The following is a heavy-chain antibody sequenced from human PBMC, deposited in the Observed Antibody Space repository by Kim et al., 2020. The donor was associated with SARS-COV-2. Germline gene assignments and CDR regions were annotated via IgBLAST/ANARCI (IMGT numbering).Heavy chain of an antibody. CDR3: AKEVYYGSGSYYRYFDY. D-gene: IGHD3-10*01. V-gene: IGHV3-9*01. J-gene: IGHJ4*02. Sequence: VKGRFTISRDNAKNSLYLQMNSLRAEDTALYYCAKEVYYGSGSYYRYFDYWGQGTLVTVSS.